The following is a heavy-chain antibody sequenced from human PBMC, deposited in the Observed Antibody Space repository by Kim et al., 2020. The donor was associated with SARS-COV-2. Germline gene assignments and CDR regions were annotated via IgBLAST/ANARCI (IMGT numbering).Heavy chain of an antibody. V-gene: IGHV3-74*01. CDR3: ARGMGYGWFDP. D-gene: IGHD2-8*01. CDR1: GFTFSSYW. CDR2: INSDGSST. Sequence: GGSLRLSCAASGFTFSSYWMHWVRQAPGKGLVWVSRINSDGSSTSYADSVKGRFTISRDNAKNTLYLQMNSLRAEDTAVYYCARGMGYGWFDPWGQGTLGTVSS. J-gene: IGHJ5*02.